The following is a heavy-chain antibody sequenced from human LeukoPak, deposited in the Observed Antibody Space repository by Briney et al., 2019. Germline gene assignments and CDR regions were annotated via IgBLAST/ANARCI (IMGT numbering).Heavy chain of an antibody. V-gene: IGHV4-4*07. CDR2: IYAGGTA. CDR1: GGSISNYY. Sequence: SETLSLTCTVSGGSISNYYWSWIRRPAGKGLEWIGRIYAGGTASYNPSLKSRVTMSADMSKNQLSLKLTSVTAADTAVYYCTREPVPWGQGTLVTVSS. J-gene: IGHJ4*02. CDR3: TREPVP. D-gene: IGHD6-19*01.